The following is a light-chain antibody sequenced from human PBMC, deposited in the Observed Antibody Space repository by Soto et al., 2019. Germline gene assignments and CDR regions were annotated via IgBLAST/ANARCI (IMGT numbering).Light chain of an antibody. J-gene: IGLJ1*01. CDR1: SSDVGGYNH. V-gene: IGLV2-11*01. CDR3: CSYVGSYNYV. Sequence: QSALTQPRSVSGSPGQSVTISCTGTSSDVGGYNHVSWYQHHPGKAPKLMIFDVSKRPSGVPDRFSGSKSGNTASLTISGLQAEYEADYYCCSYVGSYNYVFGTGTKLTVL. CDR2: DVS.